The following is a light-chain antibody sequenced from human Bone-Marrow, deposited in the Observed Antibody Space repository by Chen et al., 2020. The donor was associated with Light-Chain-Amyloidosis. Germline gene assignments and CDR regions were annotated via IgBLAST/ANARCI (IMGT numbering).Light chain of an antibody. V-gene: IGKV1-5*03. J-gene: IGKJ2*01. Sequence: DIQMTQSPSTLSASVGDRVTISCRASQNINSWLAWYQQRPGKAPKLLIYKASDLQSGVPSRFSGSGSGTDFTLTISSLQPEDFATYHCQQYKTDPMYTFGQGTKLEIK. CDR2: KAS. CDR3: QQYKTDPMYT. CDR1: QNINSW.